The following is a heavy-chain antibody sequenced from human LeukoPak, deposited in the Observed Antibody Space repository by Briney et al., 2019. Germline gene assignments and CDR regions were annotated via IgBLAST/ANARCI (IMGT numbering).Heavy chain of an antibody. V-gene: IGHV3-23*01. Sequence: PGGSLRLSCAASGFTVSSNYMSWVRQAPGKGLEWVSAISGSGGSTYYADSVKGRFTISRGNSKNTLYLQMNSLRAEDTAVYYCAKSMYDILTGLTNWGQGTLVTVSS. CDR3: AKSMYDILTGLTN. CDR1: GFTVSSNY. J-gene: IGHJ4*02. D-gene: IGHD3-9*01. CDR2: ISGSGGST.